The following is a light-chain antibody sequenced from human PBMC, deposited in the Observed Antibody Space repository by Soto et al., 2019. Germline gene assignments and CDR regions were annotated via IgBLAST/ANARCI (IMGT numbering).Light chain of an antibody. CDR2: EVN. J-gene: IGLJ1*01. V-gene: IGLV2-18*02. CDR1: SSDVGAYNR. CDR3: NSQRSSGTRV. Sequence: QSALTQPPSVSASPGQSVTIPCTATSSDVGAYNRVSWYQQYPGTPPKLMISEVNNRPSGVPDRFSGSKSGYTASLTISGLQAEDEADYYCNSQRSSGTRVFGTGTKLTVL.